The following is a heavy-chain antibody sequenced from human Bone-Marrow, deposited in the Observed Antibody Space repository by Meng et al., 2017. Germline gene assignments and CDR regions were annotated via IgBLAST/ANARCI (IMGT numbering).Heavy chain of an antibody. Sequence: SETLSLTCTVSGGSVSSGSYYWSWIRQPPGKGLEWIGYIYYSGSTNYNPSLKSRVTMSVDTSKNQFSLKLSSVTAADTAVYYCARDQRSLGWLQRKGAFDIWGQGTMVTVSS. CDR3: ARDQRSLGWLQRKGAFDI. D-gene: IGHD5-24*01. J-gene: IGHJ3*02. CDR1: GGSVSSGSYY. CDR2: IYYSGST. V-gene: IGHV4-61*01.